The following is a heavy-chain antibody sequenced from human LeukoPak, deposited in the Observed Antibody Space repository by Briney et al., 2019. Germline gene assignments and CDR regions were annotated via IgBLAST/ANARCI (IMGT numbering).Heavy chain of an antibody. D-gene: IGHD3-22*01. J-gene: IGHJ1*01. Sequence: GGSLRLSCAASGFTFSSYSMNWVRQAPGKGLEWVSSISSSSSYIYYADSVKGRFTISRDNSMNTLYLQMNSLRAEDTAVYFCAKGRDSSGRQYFQHWGQGTLVTVSS. CDR2: ISSSSSYI. V-gene: IGHV3-21*04. CDR3: AKGRDSSGRQYFQH. CDR1: GFTFSSYS.